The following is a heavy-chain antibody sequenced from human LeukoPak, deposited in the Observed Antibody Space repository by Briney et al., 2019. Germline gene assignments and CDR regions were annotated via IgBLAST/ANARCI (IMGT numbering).Heavy chain of an antibody. D-gene: IGHD5-18*01. Sequence: PSETLSLTCTVSAGSISSSYWSWIRQPAGKGLEWIGRIYTSGSTNYNPSLKSRVTMSADTSKNQFSLNLSSLTAADTAVYYCARGNEYTYGNFFDYWGQGILVTVSS. CDR1: AGSISSSY. CDR3: ARGNEYTYGNFFDY. V-gene: IGHV4-4*07. CDR2: IYTSGST. J-gene: IGHJ4*02.